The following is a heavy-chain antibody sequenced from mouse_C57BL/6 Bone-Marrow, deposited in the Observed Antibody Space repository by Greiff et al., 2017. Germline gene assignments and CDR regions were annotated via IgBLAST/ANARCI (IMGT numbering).Heavy chain of an antibody. V-gene: IGHV1-55*01. D-gene: IGHD1-1*01. Sequence: VQLQQPGAELVKPGASVKMSCKASGYTFTSYWITWVKQRPGQGLEWIGDIYPGSGRTNYNEKFKSKATLTVDTSSSTAYMQLSSLTSEDSAVYYCARPYYYGSSVYAMDYWGQGTSVTVSS. CDR1: GYTFTSYW. CDR3: ARPYYYGSSVYAMDY. CDR2: IYPGSGRT. J-gene: IGHJ4*01.